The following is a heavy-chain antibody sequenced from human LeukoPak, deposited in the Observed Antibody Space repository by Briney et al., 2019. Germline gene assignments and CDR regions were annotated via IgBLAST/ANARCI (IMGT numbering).Heavy chain of an antibody. Sequence: GGSLRLSCAASGFAFSDYFMHWVRQSPEKGQVWVSDIHPHGRYAAYADSVRGRFTISRDDAKNTLYLQMNSLTSEDTAVYYCVRGTNDWKGLDYWGQGTLVTASS. CDR2: IHPHGRYA. J-gene: IGHJ4*02. CDR3: VRGTNDWKGLDY. D-gene: IGHD1-1*01. CDR1: GFAFSDYF. V-gene: IGHV3-74*03.